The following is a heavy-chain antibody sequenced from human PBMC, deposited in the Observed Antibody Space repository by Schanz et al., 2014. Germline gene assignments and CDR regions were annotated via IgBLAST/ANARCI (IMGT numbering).Heavy chain of an antibody. CDR2: MNESHSTI. J-gene: IGHJ4*02. D-gene: IGHD3-3*01. Sequence: EVHLLESGGGLVPPGGSLRLSCAASGFNFSDYAMCWVRQAPGKGLEWVSAMNESHSTIYYADSVRGRFTISRDNAENPLYLQMNSLRAEDTAVYYCVRDSFFAFDYWGQGTLVTVSS. CDR3: VRDSFFAFDY. CDR1: GFNFSDYA. V-gene: IGHV3-23*01.